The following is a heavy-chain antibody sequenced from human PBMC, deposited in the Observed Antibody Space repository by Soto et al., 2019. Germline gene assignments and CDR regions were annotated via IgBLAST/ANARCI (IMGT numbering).Heavy chain of an antibody. J-gene: IGHJ6*02. Sequence: WTWIRQPPGKRLEGIGYIHYSGSTNYQPSLKSRVTMSVDTSKTQFSLKLSTVTAADTAVYYCARDRGYISSLTNGGMDVWGQGTTVTDSS. CDR2: IHYSGST. CDR3: ARDRGYISSLTNGGMDV. V-gene: IGHV4-59*01. D-gene: IGHD6-13*01.